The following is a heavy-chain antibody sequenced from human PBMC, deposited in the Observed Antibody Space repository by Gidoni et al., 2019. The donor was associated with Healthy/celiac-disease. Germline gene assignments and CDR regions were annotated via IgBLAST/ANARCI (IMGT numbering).Heavy chain of an antibody. CDR2: INHSGST. J-gene: IGHJ4*02. V-gene: IGHV4-34*01. CDR1: GGSFRGYY. CDR3: ARAGYSNYGRPIKW. D-gene: IGHD4-4*01. Sequence: QVQLQQWGAGLLKPSETLSLTCAVSGGSFRGYYWSWIRQPPGRGLEWLGEINHSGSTNYNPSLKSRVTISVDTSKNQFSLKLSSVTAANTAVYYCARAGYSNYGRPIKWWGQGTLVTVSS.